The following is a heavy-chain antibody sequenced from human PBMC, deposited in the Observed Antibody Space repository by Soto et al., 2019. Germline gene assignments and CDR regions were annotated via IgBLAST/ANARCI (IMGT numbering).Heavy chain of an antibody. J-gene: IGHJ4*02. D-gene: IGHD6-25*01. Sequence: PSETLSLTCAVYGGSFIDYYWSWILQPPGKGLEWIGEINHSGSTNYNPSLKNRVTISVDTSKNQFSLKLSSVTAADTAFYYCASMWSGYNSHWGQGTPVTVSS. CDR2: INHSGST. CDR1: GGSFIDYY. V-gene: IGHV4-34*01. CDR3: ASMWSGYNSH.